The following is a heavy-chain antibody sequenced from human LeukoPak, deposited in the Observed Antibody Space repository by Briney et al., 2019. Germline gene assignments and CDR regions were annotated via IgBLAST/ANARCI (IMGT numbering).Heavy chain of an antibody. CDR1: GGSIISYY. CDR3: AGGGGMGHDYYYKDG. D-gene: IGHD2-15*01. CDR2: IYYSGST. Sequence: SETLSLTCTVSGGSIISYYWSWIRQPPGKGLEWIGYIYYSGSTNYNPSLKSRVTISVDTSKNQFSLKLSSVTAADTAVDYSAGGGGMGHDYYYKDGWGKGSRVTVSS. J-gene: IGHJ6*03. V-gene: IGHV4-59*01.